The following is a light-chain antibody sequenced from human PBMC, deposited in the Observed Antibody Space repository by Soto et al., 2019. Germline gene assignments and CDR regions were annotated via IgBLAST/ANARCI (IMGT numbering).Light chain of an antibody. CDR2: DAS. Sequence: DIQMTQSPSSLSASVGDRVTITCQASQDISTYLNWYQQKPGKAPKLVIYDASNLEPGVPSRFSGSGSGTDFTFTITSLQAEDIATYYCQQFDDLPYTFGQGTKLEIK. CDR3: QQFDDLPYT. CDR1: QDISTY. J-gene: IGKJ2*01. V-gene: IGKV1-33*01.